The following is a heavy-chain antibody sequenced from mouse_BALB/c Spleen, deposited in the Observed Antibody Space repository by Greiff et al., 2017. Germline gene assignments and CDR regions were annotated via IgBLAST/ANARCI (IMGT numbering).Heavy chain of an antibody. CDR1: GYTFTSYY. Sequence: QVQLKQSGPELVKPGASVRISCKASGYTFTSYYIHWVKQRPGQGLEWIGWIYPGNVNTKYNEKFKGKATLTADKSSSTAYMQLSSLTSEDSAVYFCARWDWDDAMDYWGQGTSVTVSS. V-gene: IGHV1S56*01. CDR2: IYPGNVNT. CDR3: ARWDWDDAMDY. J-gene: IGHJ4*01. D-gene: IGHD4-1*01.